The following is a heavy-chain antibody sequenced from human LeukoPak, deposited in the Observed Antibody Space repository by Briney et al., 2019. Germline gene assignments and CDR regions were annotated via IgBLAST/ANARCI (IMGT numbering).Heavy chain of an antibody. CDR1: GFTFSSYW. D-gene: IGHD6-13*01. Sequence: GGSLRLSCAASGFTFSSYWMHWVRQAAGKGLVWVSRINSDGSSTSYADSVKGRFTISRDNAKNTLYLQMNSLRAEDTAVYYCATGTSSSWYQVYDYWGQGTLVTVSS. V-gene: IGHV3-74*01. CDR3: ATGTSSSWYQVYDY. CDR2: INSDGSST. J-gene: IGHJ4*02.